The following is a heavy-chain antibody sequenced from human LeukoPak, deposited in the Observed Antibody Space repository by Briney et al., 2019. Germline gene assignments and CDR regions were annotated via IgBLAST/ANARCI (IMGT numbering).Heavy chain of an antibody. J-gene: IGHJ4*02. CDR3: SIAARPFDY. D-gene: IGHD6-6*01. CDR1: GFTFGSYA. CDR2: ISSSSSYI. V-gene: IGHV3-21*01. Sequence: GGSLRLSCAASGFTFGSYAMTWVRQAPGKGLEWVSSISSSSSYIYYADSVKGRFTISRDNAKNSLYLQMNSLRAEDTAVYYCSIAARPFDYWGQGTLVTVSS.